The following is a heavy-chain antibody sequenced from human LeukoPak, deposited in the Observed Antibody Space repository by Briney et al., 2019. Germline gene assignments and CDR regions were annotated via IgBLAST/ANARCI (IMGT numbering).Heavy chain of an antibody. Sequence: PGRSLRLSCEASGFTFSNYAMHWVRQAPGKEQQWVAVISFDGNNKKYAGSVNGRFTISRDDSKNTLFLQMNSLRTEDTAVYYCARDRSGSGSYPFDYWGQGTLVTVSS. CDR1: GFTFSNYA. CDR3: ARDRSGSGSYPFDY. J-gene: IGHJ4*02. CDR2: ISFDGNNK. D-gene: IGHD3-10*01. V-gene: IGHV3-30*14.